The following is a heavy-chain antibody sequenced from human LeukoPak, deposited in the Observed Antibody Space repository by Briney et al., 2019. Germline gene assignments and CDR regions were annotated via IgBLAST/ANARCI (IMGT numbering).Heavy chain of an antibody. CDR1: GFTFRNYA. CDR3: ARGEQEMATMSNDY. Sequence: GGSLRLSCAASGFTFRNYAMYWVRQAPGKGLEWVSAISSSDANTYYADSVKGRFTISRDNSKNTLYLQMNSLRAEDTAVYYCARGEQEMATMSNDYWGQGTLVTLSS. CDR2: ISSSDANT. V-gene: IGHV3-23*01. D-gene: IGHD5-24*01. J-gene: IGHJ4*02.